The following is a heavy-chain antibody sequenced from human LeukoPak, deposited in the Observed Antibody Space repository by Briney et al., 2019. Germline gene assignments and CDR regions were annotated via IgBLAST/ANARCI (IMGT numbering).Heavy chain of an antibody. CDR1: GYTFTGYY. V-gene: IGHV1-2*06. CDR3: AVKGYCSGGSSYSSRYYCMDV. D-gene: IGHD2-15*01. J-gene: IGHJ6*03. Sequence: ASVKVSCKASGYTFTGYYMHWVRQAPGQGLEWMRRINPNSGGTNYAQKFQGRVTMTRDTSISTAYMELSRLRSDDTAVYYCAVKGYCSGGSSYSSRYYCMDVWGKGTTVTVSS. CDR2: INPNSGGT.